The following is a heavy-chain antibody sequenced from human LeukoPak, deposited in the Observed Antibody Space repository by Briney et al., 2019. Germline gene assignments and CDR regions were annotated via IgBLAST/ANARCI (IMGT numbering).Heavy chain of an antibody. CDR1: GGSISSYY. V-gene: IGHV4-59*05. D-gene: IGHD3-16*02. J-gene: IGHJ4*02. Sequence: SETLSLTCTVSGGSISSYYWNWIRQPPGKGLEWIGSIYYSGSTYYNPSLKSRVTISVDTSKNQFSLKLSSVTAADTAVYYCARRPLYDYVWGSYRYATFDYWGQGTLVTVSS. CDR2: IYYSGST. CDR3: ARRPLYDYVWGSYRYATFDY.